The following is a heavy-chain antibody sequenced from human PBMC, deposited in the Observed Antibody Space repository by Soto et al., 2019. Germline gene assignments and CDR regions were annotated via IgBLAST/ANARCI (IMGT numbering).Heavy chain of an antibody. J-gene: IGHJ4*02. D-gene: IGHD5-18*01. CDR1: GYTFTSYG. V-gene: IGHV1-18*01. CDR2: ISAYNGNT. CDR3: ARDAAGGYSLRSDY. Sequence: GASVTVSCKASGYTFTSYGISWVRQAPGQGLEWMGWISAYNGNTNYAQKLQGRVTMTTDTSTSTAYMELRSLRSDDTAVYYCARDAAGGYSLRSDYWGQGTLVTVSS.